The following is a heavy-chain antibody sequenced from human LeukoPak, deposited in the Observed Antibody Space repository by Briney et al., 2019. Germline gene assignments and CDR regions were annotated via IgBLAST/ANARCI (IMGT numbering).Heavy chain of an antibody. CDR3: ARGPPPDFDC. CDR2: IYTSGST. Sequence: SETLSLTCTVSGGSISSFYWSWIRQPAGKGLEWIGRIYTSGSTDYNPSLKSRATMSVDTSKNQFSLKLSSVIAADTAVYYCARGPPPDFDCWGQGTLVTVSS. V-gene: IGHV4-4*07. J-gene: IGHJ4*02. CDR1: GGSISSFY.